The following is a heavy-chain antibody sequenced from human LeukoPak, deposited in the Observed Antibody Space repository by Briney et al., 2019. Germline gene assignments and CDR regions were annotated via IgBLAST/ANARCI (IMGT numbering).Heavy chain of an antibody. J-gene: IGHJ4*02. CDR3: AHPGVLISL. Sequence: GGSLRLSCAASGFIFSNYAMSWVRQVPGKGLEWVSAISGSGGTTYYADSVKGRFTISRDNSKTTVYLQMSSLRVEDTAVYYCAHPGVLISLWGQGTLVTVSS. CDR2: ISGSGGTT. D-gene: IGHD4/OR15-4a*01. CDR1: GFIFSNYA. V-gene: IGHV3-23*01.